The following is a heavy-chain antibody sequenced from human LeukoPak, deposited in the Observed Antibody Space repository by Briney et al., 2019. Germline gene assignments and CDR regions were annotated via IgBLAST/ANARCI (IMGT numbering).Heavy chain of an antibody. J-gene: IGHJ4*02. D-gene: IGHD6-19*01. CDR3: AREAYSSGWLFYFDF. V-gene: IGHV1-69*13. Sequence: ASGKVSCKASGGAFSSYAINWVRQAPGQGLEGMGGVIPIFGTANYAQKFQGRVTITADESTTTAYMELSSLRSEDTAMYYCAREAYSSGWLFYFDFWGQGTLVTVSS. CDR2: VIPIFGTA. CDR1: GGAFSSYA.